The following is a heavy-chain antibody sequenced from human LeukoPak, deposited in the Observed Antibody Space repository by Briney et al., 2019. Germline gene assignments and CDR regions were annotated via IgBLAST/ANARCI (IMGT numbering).Heavy chain of an antibody. CDR1: GFTFSSYA. CDR3: AKGRSDGSGSYLPFDY. V-gene: IGHV3-23*01. Sequence: GGSLRLSCAAAGFTFSSYAMSWVRQAPGKGLEWVSVISGSGGSTYYADSVKGRFTISRDNSKNTLYLRMNSLRAEDTAVYYFAKGRSDGSGSYLPFDYWGQGTLVTVSS. D-gene: IGHD3-10*01. CDR2: ISGSGGST. J-gene: IGHJ4*02.